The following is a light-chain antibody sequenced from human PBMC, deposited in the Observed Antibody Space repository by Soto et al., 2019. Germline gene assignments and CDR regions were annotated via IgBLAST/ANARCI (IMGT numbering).Light chain of an antibody. V-gene: IGKV1-5*03. CDR3: QQYNNSPWT. J-gene: IGKJ1*01. Sequence: DIQMTQSPSTLSASVGERVTITCRASQNIYTWLAWYQQKPGKATNLLIYKASSLKSGVTSRFSGSGSGTEFSLTISSLQPDDCAPYHCQQYNNSPWTFGQGTKMEIK. CDR2: KAS. CDR1: QNIYTW.